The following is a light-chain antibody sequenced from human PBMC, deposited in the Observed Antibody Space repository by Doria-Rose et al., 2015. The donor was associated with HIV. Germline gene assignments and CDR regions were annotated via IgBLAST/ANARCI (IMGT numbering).Light chain of an antibody. Sequence: EIVMTQSPAILSMSPGERATLSCRASQSVSSYLAWYQQKPGQAPRLLMYDASNRATGIPARFSGSGSGTDFTLTTSSLEPEDFAVYYCQQRSNWRLTFGGGTKVEIK. J-gene: IGKJ4*01. CDR1: QSVSSY. V-gene: IGKV3-11*01. CDR3: QQRSNWRLT. CDR2: DAS.